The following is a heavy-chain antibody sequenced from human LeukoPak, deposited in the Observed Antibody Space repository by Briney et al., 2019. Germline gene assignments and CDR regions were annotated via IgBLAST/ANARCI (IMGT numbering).Heavy chain of an antibody. V-gene: IGHV4-59*12. D-gene: IGHD4-17*01. J-gene: IGHJ4*02. CDR2: IYYSGST. Sequence: SETLSLTCTVSGGSISSYYWSWIRQPPGEGLEWIGYIYYSGSTNYNPSLKSRVTISVDTSKNQFSLKLSSVTAADTAVYYCARYSTTDLYYFDYWGQGTLVTVSS. CDR1: GGSISSYY. CDR3: ARYSTTDLYYFDY.